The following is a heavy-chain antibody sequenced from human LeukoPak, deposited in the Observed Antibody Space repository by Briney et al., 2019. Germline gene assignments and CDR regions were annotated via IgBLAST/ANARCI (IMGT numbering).Heavy chain of an antibody. CDR3: ARRSFSAVAGAFDY. V-gene: IGHV4-59*08. CDR2: IYYSGTT. J-gene: IGHJ4*02. Sequence: PSETLSLTCTVSGGSISGYHWSWIRQPPGKRLEWIGYIYYSGTTNYNPSLQSRVTISVDTSKNQFSLKLSSVTAADTAVYYCARRSFSAVAGAFDYWGQGTLVTVSS. CDR1: GGSISGYH. D-gene: IGHD6-19*01.